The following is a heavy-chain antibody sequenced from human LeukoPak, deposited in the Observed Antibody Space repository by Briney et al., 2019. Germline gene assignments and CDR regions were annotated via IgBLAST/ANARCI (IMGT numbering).Heavy chain of an antibody. CDR3: AKRGTRSSSSCIDY. Sequence: PGGSLRLSCAASGFTFSSYGMTWVRQAPGKGLEWVSAITGSGDNTHYADSVKGRFSISRDNSKNTLYLQMNSLRAEDTAVYYCAKRGTRSSSSCIDYWGQGTPVTVSS. CDR1: GFTFSSYG. J-gene: IGHJ4*02. CDR2: ITGSGDNT. V-gene: IGHV3-23*01. D-gene: IGHD6-13*01.